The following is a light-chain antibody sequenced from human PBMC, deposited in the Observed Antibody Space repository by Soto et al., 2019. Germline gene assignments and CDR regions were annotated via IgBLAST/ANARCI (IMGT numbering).Light chain of an antibody. CDR3: CSYAGSSTFV. Sequence: QSALTQPASVSGSPGQSITISCTGTSSDVGSYNLISWYQHHPGKAPKLMIYEVSTWPSGVSNRFSGSKSGNTASLTISGLQAEDEADYYCCSYAGSSTFVFGTGTKLTVL. CDR2: EVS. V-gene: IGLV2-23*02. J-gene: IGLJ1*01. CDR1: SSDVGSYNL.